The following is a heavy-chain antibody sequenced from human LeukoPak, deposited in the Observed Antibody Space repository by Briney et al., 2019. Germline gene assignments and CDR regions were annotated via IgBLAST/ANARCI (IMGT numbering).Heavy chain of an antibody. CDR2: ISSSGYNT. CDR1: GFIFSSYA. D-gene: IGHD2-2*01. J-gene: IGHJ4*02. Sequence: GGSLRLSCAASGFIFSSYAMSWVRQAPGKGLEWVSGISSSGYNTYHADSVKGRFTISRDNSKNTLYLLMNSLRAEDTAVYYCAKDTGTSRNYIAVVAATHFWGQGTLLTVSS. CDR3: AKDTGTSRNYIAVVAATHF. V-gene: IGHV3-23*01.